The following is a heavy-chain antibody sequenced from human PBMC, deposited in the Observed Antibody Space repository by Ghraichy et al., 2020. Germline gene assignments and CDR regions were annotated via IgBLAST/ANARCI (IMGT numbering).Heavy chain of an antibody. CDR2: ISHSSSSA. CDR1: GVTFTNYA. D-gene: IGHD2-21*01. J-gene: IGHJ4*02. V-gene: IGHV3-23*01. Sequence: GGSLRLSCEASGVTFTNYAMSWVRQAPGKGLEWVAAISHSSSSAYYADSVKGRFSISRDNSKSTLYLEMNRLRADDTAVYYCAKDLQGYFSASAGFDYWGQGTQVSVSS. CDR3: AKDLQGYFSASAGFDY.